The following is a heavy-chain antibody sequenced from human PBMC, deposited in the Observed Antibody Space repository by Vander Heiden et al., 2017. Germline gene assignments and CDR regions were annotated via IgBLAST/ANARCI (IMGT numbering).Heavy chain of an antibody. Sequence: VQLVESGGGVVKPGGSLRIPCVASGLPFMSYSMNWVSQAPGKGLEWVSSLNGGSNYKYYAASVKGRFTISRDNAKNSLYLQMNSLRGEDSAVYYCARDRFPTAGTSGIAEKFQHWGQGTLVTVSS. D-gene: IGHD3-10*01. J-gene: IGHJ1*01. CDR2: LNGGSNYK. CDR3: ARDRFPTAGTSGIAEKFQH. CDR1: GLPFMSYS. V-gene: IGHV3-21*01.